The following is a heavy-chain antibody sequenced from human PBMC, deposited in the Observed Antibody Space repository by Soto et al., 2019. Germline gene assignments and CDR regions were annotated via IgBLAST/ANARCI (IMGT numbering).Heavy chain of an antibody. CDR3: VNERNGVFAI. V-gene: IGHV3-15*01. D-gene: IGHD2-8*01. CDR1: GLTFTNAW. Sequence: PGGSLRLSCAASGLTFTNAWMSWVRQAPGRGLEWVALLKSKANGGTTDYAAPVKGRFTISRDDSRNALYLQMNSLKTEDTAMYYCVNERNGVFAIWGQGTVVTVSS. CDR2: LKSKANGGTT. J-gene: IGHJ3*02.